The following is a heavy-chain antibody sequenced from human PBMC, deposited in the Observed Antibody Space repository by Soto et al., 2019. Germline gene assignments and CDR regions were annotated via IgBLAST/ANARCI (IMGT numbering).Heavy chain of an antibody. V-gene: IGHV4-61*01. D-gene: IGHD3-10*01. Sequence: SETLSLTCTVSGGSVSGGSYYWNWIRQPPGKGLEWIGYIYNSGSSNYNTSLKSQVTISINTSKNKYSLKLSSVTAADMAVYYFSRGNPMVRGVIEGYYYYGMDVWGQGTTVTVSS. CDR3: SRGNPMVRGVIEGYYYYGMDV. CDR2: IYNSGSS. J-gene: IGHJ6*02. CDR1: GGSVSGGSYY.